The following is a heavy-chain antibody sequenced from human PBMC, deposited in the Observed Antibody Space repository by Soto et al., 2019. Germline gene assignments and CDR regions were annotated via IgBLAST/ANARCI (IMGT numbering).Heavy chain of an antibody. CDR1: GGSVTNSSYY. Sequence: SETLSLTCTVSGGSVTNSSYYWGWIRQSPGKGLEWIGSVYYRGRSYSKSSVKSRTTTSVDTSKNRFSLRFNSVTAADTAVYFCVSQRTTVPTQAYFDYWGPGALVTVSS. CDR3: VSQRTTVPTQAYFDY. D-gene: IGHD4-17*01. J-gene: IGHJ4*02. CDR2: VYYRGRS. V-gene: IGHV4-39*01.